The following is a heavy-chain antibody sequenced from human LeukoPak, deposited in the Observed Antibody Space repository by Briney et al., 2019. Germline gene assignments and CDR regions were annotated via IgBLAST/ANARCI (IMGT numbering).Heavy chain of an antibody. CDR1: GSTFNRYT. CDR2: IIPIQGTA. Sequence: GASVKVSCKASGSTFNRYTFSWVRQAPGQGLEWMGGIIPIQGTANYAQKFQGRVTITADESTSTAYMALSSLRSEDTAVYFCARDLTGIVGDGTLYFQDWGQGTLVTVSS. CDR3: ARDLTGIVGDGTLYFQD. V-gene: IGHV1-69*13. D-gene: IGHD1-26*01. J-gene: IGHJ1*01.